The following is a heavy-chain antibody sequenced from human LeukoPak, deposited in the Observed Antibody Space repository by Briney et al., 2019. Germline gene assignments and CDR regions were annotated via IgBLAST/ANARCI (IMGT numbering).Heavy chain of an antibody. V-gene: IGHV3-23*01. Sequence: PGGSLRLSCAASGFTFSSYAMSWVRQAPGKGLEWVSAISGSGGSTYYADSVKGRFTISRDNSKNTLYLQMNSLRAEDTAVYYCAKGSDIVVVPAAMVGNYYYYYGMDVWGQGTTVTVSS. CDR2: ISGSGGST. D-gene: IGHD2-2*01. J-gene: IGHJ6*02. CDR3: AKGSDIVVVPAAMVGNYYYYYGMDV. CDR1: GFTFSSYA.